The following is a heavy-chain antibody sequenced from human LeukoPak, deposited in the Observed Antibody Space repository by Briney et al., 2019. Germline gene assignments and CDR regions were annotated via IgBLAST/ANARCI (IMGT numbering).Heavy chain of an antibody. CDR2: ISSSSSTI. CDR3: ARTAYDYVWGSHPQLDY. V-gene: IGHV3-48*04. CDR1: GFTFSSYS. D-gene: IGHD3-16*01. Sequence: GGSLRLSCAASGFTFSSYSMNWVRQAPGKGLEWVSYISSSSSTIYYADSVKGRFTISRDNAKNSLYLQMNSLRAEDTAVYYCARTAYDYVWGSHPQLDYWGQGTLVTVSS. J-gene: IGHJ4*02.